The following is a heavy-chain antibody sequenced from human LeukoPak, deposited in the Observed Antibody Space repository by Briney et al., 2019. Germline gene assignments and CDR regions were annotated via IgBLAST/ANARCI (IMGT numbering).Heavy chain of an antibody. V-gene: IGHV3-48*01. CDR1: GFTFSSYS. CDR3: ARGEAAAGMYYYMDA. Sequence: GGSLRLSCAASGFTFSSYSMNWVRQAPGKGLEWVSYISSSSSTIYYADSVKGRFTISRDNAKNSLYLQMNSLRAEDTAVYYCARGEAAAGMYYYMDAWGKGTTVTVSS. D-gene: IGHD6-13*01. J-gene: IGHJ6*03. CDR2: ISSSSSTI.